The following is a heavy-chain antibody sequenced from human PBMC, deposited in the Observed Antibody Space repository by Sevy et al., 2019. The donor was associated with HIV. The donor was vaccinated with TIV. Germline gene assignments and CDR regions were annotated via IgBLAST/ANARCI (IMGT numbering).Heavy chain of an antibody. CDR1: GDSVSSNSAA. V-gene: IGHV6-1*01. D-gene: IGHD7-27*01. J-gene: IGHJ6*03. CDR2: TYYRSKWYN. Sequence: SQTLSPTCAISGDSVSSNSAAWNWIRQSPSRGLEWLGRTYYRSKWYNDYAVSVKSRITINPDTSKNQFSLQLNSVTPEDTAVYYCARDTKLGMGYYYYYMDVWGKGTTVTVSS. CDR3: ARDTKLGMGYYYYYMDV.